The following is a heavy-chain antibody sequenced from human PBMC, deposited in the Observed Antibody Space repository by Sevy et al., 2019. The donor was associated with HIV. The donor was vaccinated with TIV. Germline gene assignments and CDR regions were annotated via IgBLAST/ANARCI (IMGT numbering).Heavy chain of an antibody. CDR1: GFTFSSYA. J-gene: IGHJ4*02. V-gene: IGHV3-30-3*01. D-gene: IGHD6-19*01. CDR2: ISYDGSNK. CDR3: SRGRTAVADNDY. Sequence: GGSLRLSCAASGFTFSSYAMHWVRQAPGKGLEWVAVISYDGSNKYYADSVKGRFTISRDNSKNTLYLQMNSLRAEDTAVYYWSRGRTAVADNDYWGQGTLVTVSS.